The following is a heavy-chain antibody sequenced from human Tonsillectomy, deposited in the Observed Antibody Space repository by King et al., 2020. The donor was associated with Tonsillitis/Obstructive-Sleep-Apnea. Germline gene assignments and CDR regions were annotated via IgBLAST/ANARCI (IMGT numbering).Heavy chain of an antibody. Sequence: QLQESGPGLVKPSETLSLTCTVSGGSISSSSYYWGWIRQPPGKGLEWIGSIYYSGSTYYNPSLKSRVSISVDTSKNQFSLKLSSVTAADTAVYYCARRGTIPPGGLYYYYYMDVWGKGTTVTVSS. CDR3: ARRGTIPPGGLYYYYYMDV. CDR2: IYYSGST. CDR1: GGSISSSSYY. J-gene: IGHJ6*03. V-gene: IGHV4-39*01. D-gene: IGHD3-3*01.